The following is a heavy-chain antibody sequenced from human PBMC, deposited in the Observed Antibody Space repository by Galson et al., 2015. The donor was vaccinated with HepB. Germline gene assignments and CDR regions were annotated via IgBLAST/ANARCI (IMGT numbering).Heavy chain of an antibody. D-gene: IGHD1-26*01. CDR2: ISHDGSNK. Sequence: SLRLSCAASGFTFSSYGMHWVRQAPGKGLEWVAVISHDGSNKYYADSVKGRFTISRDNSKNTLYLQMNSLRAEDTAVYYCASTSVGATPRDYWGQGTLVTVSS. J-gene: IGHJ4*02. CDR3: ASTSVGATPRDY. V-gene: IGHV3-30*19. CDR1: GFTFSSYG.